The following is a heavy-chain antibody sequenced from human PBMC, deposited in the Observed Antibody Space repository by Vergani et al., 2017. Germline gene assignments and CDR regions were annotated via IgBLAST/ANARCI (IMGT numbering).Heavy chain of an antibody. CDR3: AREVGYSYGEGWFDP. CDR1: GGSISSYY. V-gene: IGHV4-59*01. Sequence: QVQLQESGPGLVKPSETLSLTCTVSGGSISSYYWSWFRQPPGKGLEWIGYISYSGLTNYNPSLKSRVTISVDTSKNQFSLKLSSVTAADTAVYYCAREVGYSYGEGWFDPWGQGTLVTVSS. D-gene: IGHD5-18*01. J-gene: IGHJ5*02. CDR2: ISYSGLT.